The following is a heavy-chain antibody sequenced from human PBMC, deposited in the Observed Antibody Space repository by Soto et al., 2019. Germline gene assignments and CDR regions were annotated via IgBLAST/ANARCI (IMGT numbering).Heavy chain of an antibody. CDR3: ARLEGLATISYYFDF. V-gene: IGHV4-39*01. CDR1: DDSINSDKYY. CDR2: IYYRGNA. J-gene: IGHJ4*02. D-gene: IGHD3-9*01. Sequence: QLQLQESGPGLVKPSETLSLTCSVSDDSINSDKYYWGWIRQPPGKGLEWIGSIYYRGNAYYNPSPPTRVTISLDKSRSQCSLKLNSVTAADSAVYFCARLEGLATISYYFDFWGPGALVTVSS.